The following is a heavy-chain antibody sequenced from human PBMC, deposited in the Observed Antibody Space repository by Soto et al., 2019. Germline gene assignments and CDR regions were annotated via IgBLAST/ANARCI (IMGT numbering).Heavy chain of an antibody. J-gene: IGHJ4*02. CDR2: ITLIFGTA. CDR1: GGTSSSNA. V-gene: IGHV1-69*01. Sequence: QVQLVQSGAEVKKPGSSVKVSCKASGGTSSSNAISWVRQAPGQGLEWMGGITLIFGTANYAQKFQGRVTITADESTTTAYMELSSLRSEDTAVYYCARGYGDYVGTFDYWGQGTLVTVSS. D-gene: IGHD4-17*01. CDR3: ARGYGDYVGTFDY.